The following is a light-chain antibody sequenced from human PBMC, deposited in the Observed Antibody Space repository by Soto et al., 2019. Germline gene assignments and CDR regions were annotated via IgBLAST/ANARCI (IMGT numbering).Light chain of an antibody. Sequence: QSVLTQPPSASGTPGQRVTISCSGSSSNIGSNYVYWYQQLPGTAPKLLIYRNNQRPSGVPDLFSGSNSGTSASLAISGLRSEDEADYYCAAWDDSLSGPWVFGGGTKLTVL. CDR2: RNN. J-gene: IGLJ3*02. CDR1: SSNIGSNY. V-gene: IGLV1-47*01. CDR3: AAWDDSLSGPWV.